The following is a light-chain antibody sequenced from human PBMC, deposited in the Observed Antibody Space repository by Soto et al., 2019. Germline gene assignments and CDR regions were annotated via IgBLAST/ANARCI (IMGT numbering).Light chain of an antibody. V-gene: IGKV3-20*01. Sequence: EIVLTQSPGTLSLSPGDRATLSCRASQGVDSNYLAWYQQKPGQAPRLLIYGAFTRATGVPHRFSGSGSGSDFTLTISRLEPEDFAVYSCQQYGSSPLTFGGGTKVDIK. J-gene: IGKJ4*01. CDR1: QGVDSNY. CDR2: GAF. CDR3: QQYGSSPLT.